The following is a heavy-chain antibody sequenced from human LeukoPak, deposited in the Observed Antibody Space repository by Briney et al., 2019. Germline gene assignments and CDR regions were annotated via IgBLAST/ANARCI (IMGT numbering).Heavy chain of an antibody. CDR2: IYHSGST. CDR1: GYSISSGYY. CDR3: ARGLLRGYDSSGYIRDNWFDP. J-gene: IGHJ5*02. Sequence: PSETLSLTCTVSGYSISSGYYWGWIRQPPGKGLEWIGSIYHSGSTYYNPSLKSRVTISVDTSKNQFSLKLSSVTAADTAVYYCARGLLRGYDSSGYIRDNWFDPWGQGTLVTVSS. D-gene: IGHD3-22*01. V-gene: IGHV4-38-2*02.